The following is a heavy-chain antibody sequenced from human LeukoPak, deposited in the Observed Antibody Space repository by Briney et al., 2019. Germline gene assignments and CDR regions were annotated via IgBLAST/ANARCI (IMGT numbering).Heavy chain of an antibody. Sequence: SETLSLTCAVYGGSFSGYYWSWIRQPPGKGLEWIGEINHSGSTNYNPSLKSRVTISVDTSKNQFSLKRSSVTAADTAVYYCALGDLAAFDIWGKGTMVTVSS. CDR1: GGSFSGYY. CDR3: ALGDLAAFDI. CDR2: INHSGST. D-gene: IGHD4-17*01. J-gene: IGHJ3*02. V-gene: IGHV4-34*01.